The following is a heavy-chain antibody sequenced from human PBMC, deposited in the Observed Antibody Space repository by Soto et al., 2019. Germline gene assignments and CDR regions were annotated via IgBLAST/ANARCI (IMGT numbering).Heavy chain of an antibody. Sequence: GASVKVSCKASGYTFTGYHMHWVRQAHGQGLEYMGWISPKSGGAAYAQKFRGRVTMTRDTSVNLAYLHLSSLTSDDTAIYYCARPLSKYGDFRHFSHWGQGTLVTVSS. D-gene: IGHD4-17*01. CDR2: ISPKSGGA. CDR3: ARPLSKYGDFRHFSH. J-gene: IGHJ4*02. CDR1: GYTFTGYH. V-gene: IGHV1-2*02.